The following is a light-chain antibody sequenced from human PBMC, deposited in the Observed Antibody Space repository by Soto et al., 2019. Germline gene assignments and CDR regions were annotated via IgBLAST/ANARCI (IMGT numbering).Light chain of an antibody. J-gene: IGLJ1*01. CDR3: SSYTSSSTLV. CDR1: SSDVGGYSY. Sequence: HSALTEPASESGSPGHSITISCTGTSSDVGGYSYVPWYQQHPGKAPKLMSYEVSNRPSGVSNRFSGSESGNTASLTISGLQAEDEADYYCSSYTSSSTLVFGTGTKVTVL. V-gene: IGLV2-14*01. CDR2: EVS.